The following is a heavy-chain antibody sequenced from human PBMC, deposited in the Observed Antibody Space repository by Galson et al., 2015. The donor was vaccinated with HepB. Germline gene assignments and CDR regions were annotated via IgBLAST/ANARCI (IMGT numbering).Heavy chain of an antibody. J-gene: IGHJ2*01. D-gene: IGHD3-10*01. CDR2: IGSRSTTM. Sequence: SLRLSCAASGFNFRTYSMNWVRQAPGKGLEWIAYIGSRSTTMYYADSVKGRFTISRDDGGNSVFLQMNSLRAEDTAVYYCARDHWAWGITMVRGVLFDLWGRGTLVTVSS. CDR3: ARDHWAWGITMVRGVLFDL. CDR1: GFNFRTYS. V-gene: IGHV3-48*01.